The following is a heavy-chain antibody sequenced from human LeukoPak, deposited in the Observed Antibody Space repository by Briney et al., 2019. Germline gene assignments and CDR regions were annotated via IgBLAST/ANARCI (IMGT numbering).Heavy chain of an antibody. CDR2: INSSSSTI. CDR1: RFTFSRYS. V-gene: IGHV3-48*01. Sequence: PGGSLSLSCVASRFTFSRYSMNWVRQATAKGLEWISYINSSSSTIYYAEPVKGRLTISRDNSKNTLYLQMYSLRAEDTAVYYCAGTVGDYVEFDFWGQGTLVTVSS. J-gene: IGHJ4*02. D-gene: IGHD4-17*01. CDR3: AGTVGDYVEFDF.